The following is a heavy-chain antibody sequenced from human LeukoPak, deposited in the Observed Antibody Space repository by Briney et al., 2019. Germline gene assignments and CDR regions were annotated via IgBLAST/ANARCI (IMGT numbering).Heavy chain of an antibody. D-gene: IGHD3-10*01. CDR1: GFTFSSYS. CDR2: ISSSSSYI. Sequence: GGSLRLSCAASGFTFSSYSMNWVRQAPGKGLEWVSSISSSSSYIYYADSVKGRFTISRDNAKNSLYLQMNSLRAEDTAVHYCAKGAYGSGNGGAFDSWGQGTLVTVSS. V-gene: IGHV3-21*04. CDR3: AKGAYGSGNGGAFDS. J-gene: IGHJ4*02.